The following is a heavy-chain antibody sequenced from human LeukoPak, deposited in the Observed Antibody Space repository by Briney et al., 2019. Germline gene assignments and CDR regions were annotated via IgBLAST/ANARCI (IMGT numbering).Heavy chain of an antibody. CDR2: ISGDGGST. Sequence: GGSLRLSCAASGFTFDDYAMHWVRQASGKGLEWVSLISGDGGSTHYADSVKGRFTISRDNSKNSLYLQMNSLRTEDTALYYCASSVSYYGSGRPHDYWGQGTLVTVSS. J-gene: IGHJ4*02. CDR1: GFTFDDYA. CDR3: ASSVSYYGSGRPHDY. V-gene: IGHV3-43*02. D-gene: IGHD3-10*01.